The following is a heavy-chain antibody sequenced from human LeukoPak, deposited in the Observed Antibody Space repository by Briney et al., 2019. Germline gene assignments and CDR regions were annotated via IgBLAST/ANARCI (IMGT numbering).Heavy chain of an antibody. CDR1: GFTFSSYA. V-gene: IGHV3-20*04. CDR2: INWNGGST. D-gene: IGHD6-13*01. J-gene: IGHJ4*02. CDR3: ARQRYSSSWYAGDY. Sequence: GGSLRLSCAASGFTFSSYAMSWVRQAPGKGLEWVSGINWNGGSTGYADSVKGRFTISRDNAKNSLYLQMNSLRAEDTALYYCARQRYSSSWYAGDYWGQGTLVTVSS.